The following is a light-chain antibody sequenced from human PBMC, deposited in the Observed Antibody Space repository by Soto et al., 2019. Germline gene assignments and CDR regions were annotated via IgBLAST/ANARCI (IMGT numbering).Light chain of an antibody. CDR2: DAS. CDR1: QSVSSN. Sequence: IVMTQSPATLSVSPWERATLSCRASQSVSSNLAWYQQKPGQAPRLLIYDASTRATGIPARFTGSGSGTEFTLTISSLQSEDFAVYYCQQYNSWPETFGQGTRWIS. V-gene: IGKV3-15*01. CDR3: QQYNSWPET. J-gene: IGKJ1*01.